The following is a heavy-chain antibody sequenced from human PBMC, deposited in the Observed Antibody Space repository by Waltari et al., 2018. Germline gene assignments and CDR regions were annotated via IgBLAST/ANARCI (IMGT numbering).Heavy chain of an antibody. CDR2: VYYSRVA. Sequence: QVQLQESGPGLVKPSETLSLTCTVSGGSISDNYWTWVRQPPGKGLEWIGYVYYSRVANSNPSLRSRVILSVDMSTSQVSLRLTSVTAADTAVYYCASRPPFQILGGYYMDVWGKGTAVTVSS. D-gene: IGHD3-16*01. CDR1: GGSISDNY. CDR3: ASRPPFQILGGYYMDV. V-gene: IGHV4-59*01. J-gene: IGHJ6*03.